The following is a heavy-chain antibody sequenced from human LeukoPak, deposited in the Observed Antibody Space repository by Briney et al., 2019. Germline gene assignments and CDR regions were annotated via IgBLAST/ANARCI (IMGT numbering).Heavy chain of an antibody. CDR1: GGSISSYY. J-gene: IGHJ4*02. D-gene: IGHD4-17*01. CDR3: ASGYYGTRTLAFDY. Sequence: SETLSLTCTVSGGSISSYYRSWIRQPPGKGLEWIGYIYYSGSTNYNPSLKSRVTISVDTSKNQFSLKLSSVTAADTAVYYCASGYYGTRTLAFDYWGQGTLVTVSS. CDR2: IYYSGST. V-gene: IGHV4-59*01.